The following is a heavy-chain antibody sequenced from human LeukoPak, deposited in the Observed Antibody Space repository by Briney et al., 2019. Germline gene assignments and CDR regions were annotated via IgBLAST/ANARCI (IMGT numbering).Heavy chain of an antibody. D-gene: IGHD1-26*01. J-gene: IGHJ4*02. CDR2: IYYSGST. CDR1: GGSISSYY. CDR3: ARHRVGATIFFDY. Sequence: SETLSLTCTVSGGSISSYYWSRIRQPPGKGLEWIGYIYYSGSTNYNPSLKSRVTISVVTSKNQFSLKLSSVTAADTAVYYCARHRVGATIFFDYWGQGTLVTVSS. V-gene: IGHV4-59*08.